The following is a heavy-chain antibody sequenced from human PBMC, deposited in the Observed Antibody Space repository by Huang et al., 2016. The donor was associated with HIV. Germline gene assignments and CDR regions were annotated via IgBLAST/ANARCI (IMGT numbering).Heavy chain of an antibody. CDR2: ISYDGKTK. CDR3: AKGGSAAAVLDF. D-gene: IGHD6-13*01. CDR1: GFTFSSYG. Sequence: QVQLLESGGGVVQPGRSLRISCAASGFTFSSYGMHWVHQAPGKGLEWVAVISYDGKTKYYADSVKGRFSISRDNSKTTVYLQLNSLRVEDTAVYYCAKGGSAAAVLDFWGQGTLVTVSS. J-gene: IGHJ4*02. V-gene: IGHV3-30*18.